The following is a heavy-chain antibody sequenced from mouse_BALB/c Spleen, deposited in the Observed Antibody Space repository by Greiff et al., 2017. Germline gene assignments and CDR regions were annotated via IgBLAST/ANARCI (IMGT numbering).Heavy chain of an antibody. D-gene: IGHD3-1*01. Sequence: QVQLQQPGAELVKPGASVKLSCKASGYTFTSYWMHWVKQRPGQGLEWIGEINPSNGRTNYNEKFKSKATLTVDKSSSTAYMQLSSPTSEDSAVYYGARLLGLRGYYAMDYWGQGTSVTVSA. CDR1: GYTFTSYW. CDR3: ARLLGLRGYYAMDY. CDR2: INPSNGRT. V-gene: IGHV1S81*02. J-gene: IGHJ4*01.